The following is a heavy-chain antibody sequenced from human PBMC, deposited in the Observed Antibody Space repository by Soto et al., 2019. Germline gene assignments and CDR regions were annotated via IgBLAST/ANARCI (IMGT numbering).Heavy chain of an antibody. V-gene: IGHV4-30-2*01. J-gene: IGHJ4*02. CDR2: IYHSGST. CDR3: ARAMTTVITLDY. D-gene: IGHD4-4*01. Sequence: SETLSLTCAASGGSISSSGNSWSWIRQPPGKGLEWIGYIYHSGSTYYNPSLNSRITISIDRSKNQLSLKLSSLTAPDTVLYYFARAMTTVITLDYWGQGTLVT. CDR1: GGSISSSGNS.